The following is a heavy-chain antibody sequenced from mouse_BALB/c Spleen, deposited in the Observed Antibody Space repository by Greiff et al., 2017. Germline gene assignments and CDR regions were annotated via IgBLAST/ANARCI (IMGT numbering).Heavy chain of an antibody. Sequence: EVQLQESGPGLVKPSQSLSLTCSVTGYSITSGYYWNWIRQFPGNKLEWMGYISYDGSNNYNPSLKNRISITRDTSKNQFFLKLNSVTTEDTATYYCARDNTQGAMDYWGQGTSVTVSS. J-gene: IGHJ4*01. D-gene: IGHD5-1-1*01. CDR1: GYSITSGYY. V-gene: IGHV3-6*02. CDR3: ARDNTQGAMDY. CDR2: ISYDGSN.